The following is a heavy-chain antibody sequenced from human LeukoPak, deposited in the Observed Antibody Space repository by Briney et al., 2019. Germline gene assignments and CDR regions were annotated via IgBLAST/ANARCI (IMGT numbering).Heavy chain of an antibody. CDR2: ISSSGSTI. CDR3: ARDGAAAGIDY. CDR1: GFTFSDYY. D-gene: IGHD6-13*01. Sequence: AGSLRLTCAASGFTFSDYYMSWIRQAPGKGLEWVSYISSSGSTIYYPYSVKGRFTISRDNAKNSLYLQMNSLRAEDTAVYYCARDGAAAGIDYWGQGTLVTVSS. J-gene: IGHJ4*02. V-gene: IGHV3-11*01.